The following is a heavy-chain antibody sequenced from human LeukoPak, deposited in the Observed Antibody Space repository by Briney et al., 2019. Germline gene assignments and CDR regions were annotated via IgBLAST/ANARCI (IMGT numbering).Heavy chain of an antibody. CDR3: ARHSGSGSLSRPFDP. D-gene: IGHD3-10*01. V-gene: IGHV4-39*02. Sequence: SETLSLTCTVSGDSVTSGGFYWAWLRQPPGKGLEWIATVYYTGSTHYNPSLKSPVTISIATSKNHFSLKLRSVVAPDTAVYYCARHSGSGSLSRPFDPWGQGTLVTVSS. CDR1: GDSVTSGGFY. J-gene: IGHJ5*02. CDR2: VYYTGST.